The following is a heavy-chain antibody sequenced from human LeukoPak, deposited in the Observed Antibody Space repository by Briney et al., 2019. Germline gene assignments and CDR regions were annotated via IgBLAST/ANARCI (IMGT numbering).Heavy chain of an antibody. Sequence: SGGSLRLSCAASGITFSTYTMSWVRQAPGKGLEWVSTISGSTAYINYADSVKGRFTISRDNAKNSLYLQMNSLRAEDTAVYYCAKKVGAPETYYYYYMDVWGKGTTVTVSS. J-gene: IGHJ6*03. CDR1: GITFSTYT. V-gene: IGHV3-21*01. CDR3: AKKVGAPETYYYYYMDV. D-gene: IGHD1-26*01. CDR2: ISGSTAYI.